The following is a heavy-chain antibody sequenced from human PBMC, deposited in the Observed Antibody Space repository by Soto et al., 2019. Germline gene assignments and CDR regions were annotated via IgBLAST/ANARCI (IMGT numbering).Heavy chain of an antibody. V-gene: IGHV4-59*08. D-gene: IGHD3-9*01. CDR1: GGSISSYY. Sequence: SETLSLTCTVSGGSISSYYWSWIRQPPGKGLEWIGYIYYSGSTNYNPSLKSRVTISVDTSKNQFSLKLSSVTAADTAVYYCARQNRATGYYSTQHYFDYWGQGTLVTVSS. CDR3: ARQNRATGYYSTQHYFDY. J-gene: IGHJ4*02. CDR2: IYYSGST.